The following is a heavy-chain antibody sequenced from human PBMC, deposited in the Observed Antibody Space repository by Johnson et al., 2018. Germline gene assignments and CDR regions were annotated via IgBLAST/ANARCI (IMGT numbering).Heavy chain of an antibody. V-gene: IGHV3-30*18. CDR2: ISNDGRNK. J-gene: IGHJ4*01. D-gene: IGHD1-1*01. CDR1: GLRFGSYG. CDR3: ANAKWNDRSYFNH. Sequence: QVQLVESGGDVVQPGRSLRLSCAVSGLRFGSYGMQWVRQAPGKGPEWVAFISNDGRNKIYADSVKGRFTISRDNTKNTLYLQMDSLRSEDTSIYYCANAKWNDRSYFNHWGQGTLVIVSS.